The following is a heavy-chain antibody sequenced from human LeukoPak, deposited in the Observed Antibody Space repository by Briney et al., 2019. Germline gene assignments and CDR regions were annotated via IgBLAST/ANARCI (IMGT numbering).Heavy chain of an antibody. J-gene: IGHJ5*02. CDR3: ARHPIAAGGAYNWFDP. Sequence: GESLKISCKGSGYGSGYSFTSHWIAWVRQMPGKGLEWTGIIYPRDSNTIYSPSFQGQVTISVDTPINTAYLQWISLKASDTAMYYCARHPIAAGGAYNWFDPWGQGTLVTVSS. V-gene: IGHV5-51*01. CDR2: IYPRDSNT. D-gene: IGHD6-13*01. CDR1: GYSFTSHW.